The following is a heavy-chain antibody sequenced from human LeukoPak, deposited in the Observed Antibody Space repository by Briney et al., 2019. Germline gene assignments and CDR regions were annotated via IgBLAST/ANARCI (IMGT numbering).Heavy chain of an antibody. CDR1: GYTFTSYA. D-gene: IGHD4-17*01. Sequence: ASVKVSCKASGYTFTSYAMNWVRQAPGQGLEWMGWISAYNGNTNYAQKLQGRVTMTTDTSTSTAYMELRSLRSDDTAVYYCARELSYGDYGPFDYWGQGTLVTVSS. CDR3: ARELSYGDYGPFDY. CDR2: ISAYNGNT. J-gene: IGHJ4*02. V-gene: IGHV1-18*01.